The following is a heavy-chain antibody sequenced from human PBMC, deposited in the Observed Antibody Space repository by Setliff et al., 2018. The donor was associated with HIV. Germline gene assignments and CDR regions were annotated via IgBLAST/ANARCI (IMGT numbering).Heavy chain of an antibody. D-gene: IGHD5-12*01. CDR1: GYTFTRFA. Sequence: ASVKVSCKASGYTFTRFAINWVRQAPGQGLEWMGWINTNTGNPTYAQGFTGRFVFSLDTSVSTAYLQILKAEDTAVYYSARTGPSTDGYNLVIDYWGQGTLVTVSS. V-gene: IGHV7-4-1*01. J-gene: IGHJ4*02. CDR3: ARTGPSTDGYNLVIDY. CDR2: INTNTGNP.